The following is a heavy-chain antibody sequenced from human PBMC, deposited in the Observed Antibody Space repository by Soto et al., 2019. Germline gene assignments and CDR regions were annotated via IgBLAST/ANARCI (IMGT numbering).Heavy chain of an antibody. CDR1: GGSISSGGYY. V-gene: IGHV4-31*03. CDR2: IYYSGST. Sequence: QVQLQESGPGLAKPSQTLSLTCTVSGGSISSGGYYWSWIRQHPGKGLEWIGYIYYSGSTYYNPSLKSRVTISVDTSKNQFSLKLSSVTAADTAVYYCASGAYGDKDAFDIWGQGTMVTVSS. CDR3: ASGAYGDKDAFDI. J-gene: IGHJ3*02. D-gene: IGHD4-17*01.